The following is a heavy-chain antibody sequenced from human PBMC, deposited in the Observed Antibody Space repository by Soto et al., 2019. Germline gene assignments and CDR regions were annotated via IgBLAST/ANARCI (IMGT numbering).Heavy chain of an antibody. D-gene: IGHD1-7*01. V-gene: IGHV5-51*01. J-gene: IGHJ4*02. CDR2: IYPSDSDT. Sequence: GESLKISFKGSGYNFAGYWISWVRQMPGKGLELMGIIYPSDSDTRYRPSFQGQVTISADKSISSAYLQWSSLRASDTAMYYCARGGLSDRTFDYWGQGTPVTVSS. CDR3: ARGGLSDRTFDY. CDR1: GYNFAGYW.